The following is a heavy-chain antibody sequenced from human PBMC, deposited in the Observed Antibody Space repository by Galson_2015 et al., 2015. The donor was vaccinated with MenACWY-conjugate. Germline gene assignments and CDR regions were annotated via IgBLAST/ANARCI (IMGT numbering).Heavy chain of an antibody. CDR1: GFAFSNYN. CDR3: VVNSYGS. D-gene: IGHD2/OR15-2a*01. V-gene: IGHV3-64D*06. CDR2: IRGSGDGT. J-gene: IGHJ4*02. Sequence: SLRLSCAASGFAFSNYNLHWVRQAPGKGLEYVAAIRGSGDGTYYADSVKGRFTISRDNSKNTLSLHMSSLRTEDTAVYYCVVNSYGSWGQGTQVTVSS.